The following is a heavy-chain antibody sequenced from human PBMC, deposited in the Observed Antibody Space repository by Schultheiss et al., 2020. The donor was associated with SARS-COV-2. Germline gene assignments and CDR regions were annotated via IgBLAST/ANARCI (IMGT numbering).Heavy chain of an antibody. CDR1: GGSISSGGYY. CDR2: IYYSGST. V-gene: IGHV4-31*03. J-gene: IGHJ6*02. CDR3: VRIPGYYAMDV. Sequence: SETLSLTCTVSGGSISSGGYYWSWIRQHPGKGLEWIGYIYYSGSTYYNPSLKSRVTISVDRSKNQFSLKLSSVTAADTAVYYCVRIPGYYAMDVWGQGTTVTVSS.